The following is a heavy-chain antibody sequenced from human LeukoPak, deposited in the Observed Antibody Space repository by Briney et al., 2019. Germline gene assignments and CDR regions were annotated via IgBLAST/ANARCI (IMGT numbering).Heavy chain of an antibody. D-gene: IGHD6-13*01. CDR1: GGSISSGDYY. CDR2: IYYSGST. CDR3: ARVPIAAAGPFDY. Sequence: SETLSLTCTVSGGSISSGDYYWSWIRQPPGKGLEWIGYIYYSGSTYYNPSLKSRVTISVDTSKNQFSLMLSSVTAADTAVYYCARVPIAAAGPFDYWGQGTLVTVSS. V-gene: IGHV4-30-4*01. J-gene: IGHJ4*02.